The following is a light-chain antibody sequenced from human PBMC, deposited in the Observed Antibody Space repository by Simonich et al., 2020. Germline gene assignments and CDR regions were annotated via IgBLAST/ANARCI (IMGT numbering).Light chain of an antibody. CDR2: EGS. CDR3: CSYAGSSTVV. J-gene: IGLJ2*01. V-gene: IGLV2-23*01. CDR1: SSNVGSYNL. Sequence: QSALTQPASVSGSPGQSITISCTGTSSNVGSYNLYSWYQQHPGKAPKRMIYEGSTRPSGVSNRFSGSKSGNTASLTIAGLQAEDEADYYCCSYAGSSTVVFGGGTKLTVL.